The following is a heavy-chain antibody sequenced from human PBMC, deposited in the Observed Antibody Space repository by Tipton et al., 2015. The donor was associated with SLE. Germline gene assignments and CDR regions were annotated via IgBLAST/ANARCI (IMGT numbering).Heavy chain of an antibody. CDR2: IYYSWST. D-gene: IGHD5-18*01. V-gene: IGHV4-39*07. CDR3: ARDSYGSSFGMDV. CDR1: GGSISSGSYY. J-gene: IGHJ6*02. Sequence: LRLSCTVSGGSISSGSYYWGWIRQPPGKGLEWIGSIYYSWSTYYNPSLKSRVTISVDTSKNQFSLKLSSVTAADTAVYYCARDSYGSSFGMDVWGQGTTVTVSS.